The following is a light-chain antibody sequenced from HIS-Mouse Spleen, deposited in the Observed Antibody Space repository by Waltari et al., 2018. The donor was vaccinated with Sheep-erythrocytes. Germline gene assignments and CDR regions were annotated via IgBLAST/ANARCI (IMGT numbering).Light chain of an antibody. CDR3: AAWDDSLSGPV. J-gene: IGLJ3*02. CDR2: RNN. CDR1: RSNIGSNS. V-gene: IGLV1-47*01. Sequence: QSVLTQPPSASGTPGQRVTIPCSGSRSNIGSNSVDWYQQLPGTAPKLLIYRNNQRPSGVPDRFSGSKSGTSASLAISGLRSEDEADYYCAAWDDSLSGPVFGGGTKLTVL.